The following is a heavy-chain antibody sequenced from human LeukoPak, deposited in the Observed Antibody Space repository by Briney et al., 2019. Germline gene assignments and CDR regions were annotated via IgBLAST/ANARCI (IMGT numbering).Heavy chain of an antibody. Sequence: PGGSLRLSCAASGFTFGSYAMSWVRQAPGKGLEWVSAISASGGTTYYADSVKGRFTISRDNSKNTLYLQMSSLRAEDTAVYYCAKEPREYCSSTSCPNWIDPWGQGTLVTVSS. CDR3: AKEPREYCSSTSCPNWIDP. D-gene: IGHD2-2*01. CDR2: ISASGGTT. J-gene: IGHJ5*02. V-gene: IGHV3-23*01. CDR1: GFTFGSYA.